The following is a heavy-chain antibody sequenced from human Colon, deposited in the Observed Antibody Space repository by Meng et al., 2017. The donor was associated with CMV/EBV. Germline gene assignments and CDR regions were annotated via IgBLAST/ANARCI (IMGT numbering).Heavy chain of an antibody. Sequence: GESLKPSCKGSGYSFTGHWIAWVRQTPGKGLEWMGIIYPADSDTRYSPSFQGHVTISADKSISTAYLQWSSLKASDTAMYYCARGGLADFDYWGQGALVTVSS. D-gene: IGHD3-16*01. CDR2: IYPADSDT. CDR1: GYSFTGHW. CDR3: ARGGLADFDY. V-gene: IGHV5-51*01. J-gene: IGHJ4*02.